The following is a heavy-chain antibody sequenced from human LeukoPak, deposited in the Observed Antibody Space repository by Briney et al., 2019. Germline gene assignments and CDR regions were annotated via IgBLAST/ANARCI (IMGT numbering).Heavy chain of an antibody. Sequence: SVKVSCKASGGTFSSYAISWVRQAPGQGLEWMGGIIPIFGKANYAQKFQGRVTITADESTRTAYMELSSLRSEDTAVYYCARGWLAETTVVTPYNYWGRGTLVGVSS. J-gene: IGHJ4*02. D-gene: IGHD4-23*01. V-gene: IGHV1-69*13. CDR2: IIPIFGKA. CDR1: GGTFSSYA. CDR3: ARGWLAETTVVTPYNY.